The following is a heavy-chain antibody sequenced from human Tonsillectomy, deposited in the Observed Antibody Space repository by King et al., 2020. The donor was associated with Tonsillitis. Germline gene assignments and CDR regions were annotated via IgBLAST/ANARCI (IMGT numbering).Heavy chain of an antibody. CDR1: GFTFSGSA. V-gene: IGHV3-73*01. Sequence: VQLVESGGGLVQPGGSLKLSCAASGFTFSGSAMHWVRQASGKGLEGVGLIRSEANSYATAYVASVKGRFTISRDDSKNTAYLQMNSLKTEDTAVYYCTRHFREPGGTWYGDDDVFDYWGQGTLVTVSS. CDR2: IRSEANSYAT. D-gene: IGHD4-17*01. CDR3: TRHFREPGGTWYGDDDVFDY. J-gene: IGHJ4*02.